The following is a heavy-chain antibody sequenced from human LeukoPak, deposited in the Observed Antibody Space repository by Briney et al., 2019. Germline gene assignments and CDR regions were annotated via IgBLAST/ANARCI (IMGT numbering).Heavy chain of an antibody. J-gene: IGHJ4*02. D-gene: IGHD4-23*01. CDR1: GFTFDSYW. V-gene: IGHV3-74*01. CDR2: INSDGKTT. Sequence: GGSLRLSCAASGFTFDSYWMHWVRQAPGKGLVWVSGINSDGKTTSYADSVKGRFTISRDNAKNSLYLQMSSLRAEDTAIYYCARGRWYLDNWGQGTLVTVSS. CDR3: ARGRWYLDN.